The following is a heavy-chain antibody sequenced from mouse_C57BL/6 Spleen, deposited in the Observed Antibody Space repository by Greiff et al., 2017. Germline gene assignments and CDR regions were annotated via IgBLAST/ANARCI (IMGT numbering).Heavy chain of an antibody. CDR1: GYTFTSYW. J-gene: IGHJ3*01. CDR2: IDPSDSET. V-gene: IGHV1-52*01. D-gene: IGHD2-5*01. CDR3: ARFSNYGRAWFAY. Sequence: VQLQQPGAELVRPGSSVKLSCKASGYTFTSYWMHWVKQRPIQGLEWIGNIDPSDSETHYNQQFKDKATLTVDKSSSTAYMQLSSLTSEDSAVYYCARFSNYGRAWFAYWGQGTLVTVSA.